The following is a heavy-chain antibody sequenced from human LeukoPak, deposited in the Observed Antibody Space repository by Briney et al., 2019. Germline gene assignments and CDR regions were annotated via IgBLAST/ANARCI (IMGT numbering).Heavy chain of an antibody. V-gene: IGHV4-39*07. J-gene: IGHJ5*02. CDR3: ARDLAGGSSQPT. CDR1: GGSISSSSYY. D-gene: IGHD1-26*01. CDR2: IYYSGST. Sequence: PSETLSLTCTVSGGSISSSSYYWGWIRQPPGKGLEWIGSIYYSGSTYYNPSLKSRVTISVDTSKNQFSLKLSSVTAADTAVYYCARDLAGGSSQPTWGQGTLVTVSS.